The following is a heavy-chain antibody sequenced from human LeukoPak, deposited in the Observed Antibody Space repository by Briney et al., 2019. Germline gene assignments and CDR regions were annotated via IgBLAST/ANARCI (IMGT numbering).Heavy chain of an antibody. CDR2: IIPIFGTA. D-gene: IGHD6-13*01. CDR1: GGTFSSYA. Sequence: SVTVSCKASGGTFSSYAISWVRQAPGQGLEWMGGIIPIFGTANYAQKFQGRVTITADESTSTAYMELSSPRSEDTAVYYCARGRGYSSSWSPDYWGQGTLVTVSS. J-gene: IGHJ4*02. V-gene: IGHV1-69*13. CDR3: ARGRGYSSSWSPDY.